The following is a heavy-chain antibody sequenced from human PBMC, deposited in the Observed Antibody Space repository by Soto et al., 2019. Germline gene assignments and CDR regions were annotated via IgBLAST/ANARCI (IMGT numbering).Heavy chain of an antibody. D-gene: IGHD6-6*01. CDR3: AREWSWGSSGRLNYYYYYGMDV. Sequence: SVKVSCKASGGTFSSYAISWVRQAPGQGLEWMGGIIPIFGTANYAQKFQGRVTITADESTSTAYMELSSIRSEDTAVYYCAREWSWGSSGRLNYYYYYGMDVWGQGTTVTVSS. J-gene: IGHJ6*02. V-gene: IGHV1-69*13. CDR2: IIPIFGTA. CDR1: GGTFSSYA.